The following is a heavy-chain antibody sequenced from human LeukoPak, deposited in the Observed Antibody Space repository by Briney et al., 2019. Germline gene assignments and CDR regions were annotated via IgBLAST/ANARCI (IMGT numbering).Heavy chain of an antibody. CDR1: GGSISSGSYY. CDR3: ARSYGSGSYGY. Sequence: PSETLSLTCTVSGGSISSGSYYWSWIRQPAGKGLEWIGRIYTSGSTNYNPSLKSRVTISVDTSKNQFSLKLSSVTAADTAVYYCARSYGSGSYGYWGRGTLVTVSS. V-gene: IGHV4-61*02. J-gene: IGHJ4*02. CDR2: IYTSGST. D-gene: IGHD3-10*01.